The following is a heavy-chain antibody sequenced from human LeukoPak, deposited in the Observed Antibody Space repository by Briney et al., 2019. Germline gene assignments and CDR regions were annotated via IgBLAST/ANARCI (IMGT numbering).Heavy chain of an antibody. Sequence: GESLKISCKGSGYTFTNYWIAWVRQMPGKGLEWMGIISPTDSDTRYSPSFQGQVTISADKSINTAYLQWSTLRASDTAMYYCARQAAHYYYMDVWGNGTTVTVSS. V-gene: IGHV5-51*01. CDR3: ARQAAHYYYMDV. CDR2: ISPTDSDT. D-gene: IGHD6-25*01. J-gene: IGHJ6*03. CDR1: GYTFTNYW.